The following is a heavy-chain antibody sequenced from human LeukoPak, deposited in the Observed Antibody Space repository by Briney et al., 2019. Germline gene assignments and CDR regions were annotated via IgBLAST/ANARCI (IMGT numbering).Heavy chain of an antibody. CDR2: INHSGST. V-gene: IGHV4-34*01. CDR3: ARALGALNYYYYYGMDV. CDR1: GGSFSGYY. Sequence: SETLSLTCAVYGGSFSGYYWSWIRQPPGKGLEWIGEINHSGSTNYNPSLKSRVTISVDTSKNQFSLKPSSVTAADTAVYYCARALGALNYYYYYGMDVWGQGTTVTVSS. D-gene: IGHD3-16*01. J-gene: IGHJ6*02.